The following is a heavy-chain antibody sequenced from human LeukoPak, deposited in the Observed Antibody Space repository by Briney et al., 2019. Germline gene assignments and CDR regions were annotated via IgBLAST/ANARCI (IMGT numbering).Heavy chain of an antibody. J-gene: IGHJ4*02. V-gene: IGHV4-39*07. D-gene: IGHD6-19*01. CDR1: GDSISSSSYY. CDR2: IYSRGNT. Sequence: SETLSLTCAVSGDSISSSSYYWGWIRQPPGEGPEWIGSIYSRGNTYYRSSLKSRVTISVDTSKNQFSLKLSFVTAADTAVYYCARVGQTVAGTFDYWGQGTLVTVSS. CDR3: ARVGQTVAGTFDY.